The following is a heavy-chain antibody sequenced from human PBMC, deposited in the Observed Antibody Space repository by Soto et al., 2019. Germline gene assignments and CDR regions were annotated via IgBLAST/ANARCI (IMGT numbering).Heavy chain of an antibody. J-gene: IGHJ6*02. V-gene: IGHV3-30-3*01. CDR3: AREDDYGYRYINYGLDV. Sequence: GGSLRLSCAASGFTFNIYALHWVRQAPGKGLEWVAVISFDGTKKYYSDSAKGRFTISRDNLKNTLYPQMNNLRVEDAALYFCAREDDYGYRYINYGLDVWGQGTTVTVSS. CDR1: GFTFNIYA. CDR2: ISFDGTKK. D-gene: IGHD4-17*01.